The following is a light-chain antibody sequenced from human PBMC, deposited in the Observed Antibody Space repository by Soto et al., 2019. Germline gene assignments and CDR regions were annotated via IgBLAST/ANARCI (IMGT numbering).Light chain of an antibody. CDR2: EVS. Sequence: QSVLTQPASVSGSPGQSITISCTGTSSDVGGYNYVSWYQQHPGKAPKLMVYEVSNRPSGVSNRFSGSKSGNTASLTISGLQAEDEADYDGSSYTSSSTPMVFGGGTKLAVL. CDR3: SSYTSSSTPMV. J-gene: IGLJ2*01. CDR1: SSDVGGYNY. V-gene: IGLV2-14*01.